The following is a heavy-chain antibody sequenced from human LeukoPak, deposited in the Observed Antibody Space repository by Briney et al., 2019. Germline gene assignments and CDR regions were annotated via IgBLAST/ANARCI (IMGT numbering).Heavy chain of an antibody. V-gene: IGHV1-2*06. Sequence: ASVKVSCKASGYTFTGYYMHWVRQAPGQGLEWMGRINPNSGGTNYAQKFQGRVTMTRDTSISTAYMELSRLRSDDTAVYYCARDRYFDSSGNYYVDDWGQGTLVTVSS. CDR2: INPNSGGT. D-gene: IGHD3-22*01. CDR1: GYTFTGYY. J-gene: IGHJ4*02. CDR3: ARDRYFDSSGNYYVDD.